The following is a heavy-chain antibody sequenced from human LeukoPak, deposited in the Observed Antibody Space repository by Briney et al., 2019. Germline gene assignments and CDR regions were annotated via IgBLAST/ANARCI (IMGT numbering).Heavy chain of an antibody. V-gene: IGHV1-2*06. CDR1: GYTFTGYY. CDR2: INPNSGGT. Sequence: ASVKVSCKASGYTFTGYYMHWVRQAPGQGLEWMGRINPNSGGTNYAQKFQGRVTMTRDTSTSTVYMELSSLRSEDTAVYYCARVGSVCSSTSCYAFDIWGQGTMVTVSS. J-gene: IGHJ3*02. CDR3: ARVGSVCSSTSCYAFDI. D-gene: IGHD2-2*01.